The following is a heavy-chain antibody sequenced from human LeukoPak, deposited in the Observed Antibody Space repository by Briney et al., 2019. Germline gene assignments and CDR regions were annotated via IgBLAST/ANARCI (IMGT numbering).Heavy chain of an antibody. CDR3: ARDRWGYSYGGD. Sequence: GGSLRLSCAASAFTFSSYSMNWVRQAPGKGLEWVSSISSSSSYIYYADSVKGRFTISRDNAKNSLYLQMNSLRAEDTAVYYCARDRWGYSYGGDWGQGTLVTVSS. D-gene: IGHD5-18*01. V-gene: IGHV3-21*01. CDR2: ISSSSSYI. J-gene: IGHJ4*02. CDR1: AFTFSSYS.